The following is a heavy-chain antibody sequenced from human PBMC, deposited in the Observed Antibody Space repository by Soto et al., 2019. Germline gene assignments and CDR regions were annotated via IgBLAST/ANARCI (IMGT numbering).Heavy chain of an antibody. CDR1: GYTFTSYA. D-gene: IGHD2-15*01. CDR3: ARGYCSGGSCYAPNGMDV. J-gene: IGHJ6*02. CDR2: INAGNGNT. Sequence: QVQLVQSGAEVKKPGASVKVSCKASGYTFTSYAMHWVRQAPGQRLEWMGWINAGNGNTKYSQKFQGRVTITRDTSASTAYMELSSLRSEDTAVYYCARGYCSGGSCYAPNGMDVWGQGTTVTVSS. V-gene: IGHV1-3*01.